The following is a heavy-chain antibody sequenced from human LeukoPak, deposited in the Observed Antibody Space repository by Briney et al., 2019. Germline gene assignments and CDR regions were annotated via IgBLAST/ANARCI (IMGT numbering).Heavy chain of an antibody. CDR1: GGSFSVYY. V-gene: IGHV4-34*01. Sequence: SETLSLTCAVYGGSFSVYYWSWIRQPPGRGLEWIGEINHSGSTNYNPSLKSRVTISVDTSKNQFSLKLSSVTAADTAVYYCARRSRVYCTNGVCYLFDYWGQGTLVTVSS. CDR3: ARRSRVYCTNGVCYLFDY. D-gene: IGHD2-8*01. J-gene: IGHJ4*02. CDR2: INHSGST.